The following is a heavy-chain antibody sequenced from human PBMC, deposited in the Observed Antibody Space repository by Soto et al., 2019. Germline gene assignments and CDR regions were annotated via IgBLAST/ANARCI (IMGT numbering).Heavy chain of an antibody. CDR1: GFTFSDHY. V-gene: IGHV3-72*01. CDR3: GCPQRISSVWSYH. J-gene: IGHJ5*02. D-gene: IGHD6-19*01. CDR2: IRNKGGFIT. Sequence: EVQLVESGGGLVQPGGSLRLSCGASGFTFSDHYMDWVRQAPGKGLEWVARIRNKGGFITEYAASVQGRFTVSRDDSKNLVFLQMNSPKNEDTAPYYCGCPQRISSVWSYHWGQGTLVTVSS.